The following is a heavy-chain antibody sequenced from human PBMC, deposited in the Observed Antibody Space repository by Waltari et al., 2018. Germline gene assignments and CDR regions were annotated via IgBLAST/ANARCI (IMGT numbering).Heavy chain of an antibody. J-gene: IGHJ5*02. CDR1: GGSIRSGGYY. V-gene: IGHV4-31*01. CDR2: IYYSGST. Sequence: QVQLQESGPGLVKPSQTLSLTCTVSGGSIRSGGYYWSWIRQHPGKGLEWIGYIYYSGSTYYNPSLKSLVTISVDTSKNQFSLKLSSVTAADTAVYYCARGGSGYDSNWFDPWGQGTLVTVSS. D-gene: IGHD5-12*01. CDR3: ARGGSGYDSNWFDP.